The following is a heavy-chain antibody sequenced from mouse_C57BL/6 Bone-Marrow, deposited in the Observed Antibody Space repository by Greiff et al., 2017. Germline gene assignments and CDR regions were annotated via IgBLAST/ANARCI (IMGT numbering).Heavy chain of an antibody. CDR1: GYTFTSYW. V-gene: IGHV1-7*01. CDR2: INPSSGYT. CDR3: AYYDYGLYAMDY. J-gene: IGHJ4*01. D-gene: IGHD2-4*01. Sequence: VQLQQSGAELAKPGASVKLSCKASGYTFTSYWLHWVKQRPGQGLEWIGYINPSSGYTKYNQKFKDKDTLTADKSSSTAYMQLSSLTYEDSAVYYCAYYDYGLYAMDYWGQGTSVTVSS.